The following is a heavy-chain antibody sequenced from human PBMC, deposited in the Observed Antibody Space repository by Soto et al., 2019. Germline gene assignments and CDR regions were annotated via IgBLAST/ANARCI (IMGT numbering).Heavy chain of an antibody. CDR2: IWYDGSNK. D-gene: IGHD3-10*01. J-gene: IGHJ4*02. CDR3: ARDPPLYGSGGDPEYYFDY. V-gene: IGHV3-33*01. Sequence: GGSLRLSCAASGFTFSSYGMHWVRQAPGKGLEWVAVIWYDGSNKYYADSVKGRFTISRDNSKNTLYLQMNSLRAEDTAVYYCARDPPLYGSGGDPEYYFDYWGQGTLVTVSS. CDR1: GFTFSSYG.